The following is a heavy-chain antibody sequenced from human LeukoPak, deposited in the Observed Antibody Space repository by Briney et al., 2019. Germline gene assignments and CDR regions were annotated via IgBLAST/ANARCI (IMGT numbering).Heavy chain of an antibody. J-gene: IGHJ5*02. CDR1: GGSISSSNW. D-gene: IGHD6-19*01. Sequence: SETLSLTCAVSGGSISSSNWWSWVRQPPGKGLEWIGEIYHSGSTNYNPSLKSRVTISVDKSKNQFSLKLSSVTAADTAVYYCARDLAVTNNWFDPWGQGTLVTVSS. V-gene: IGHV4-4*02. CDR2: IYHSGST. CDR3: ARDLAVTNNWFDP.